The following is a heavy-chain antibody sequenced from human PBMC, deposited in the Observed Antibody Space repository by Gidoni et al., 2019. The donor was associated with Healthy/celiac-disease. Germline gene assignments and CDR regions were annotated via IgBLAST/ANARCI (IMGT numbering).Heavy chain of an antibody. D-gene: IGHD2-15*01. CDR1: GYSFTSYC. Sequence: EVQLVQSGAAVKKPGESLRISCKGSGYSFTSYCISWVRQMPGKGPEWSGMCDPSDSYTNDSPSCQGHVTISADKSISTAYLQWSSLKASDTAMYYCARLSGAPLDWGQGTLVTVSS. V-gene: IGHV5-10-1*01. CDR3: ARLSGAPLD. CDR2: CDPSDSYT. J-gene: IGHJ4*02.